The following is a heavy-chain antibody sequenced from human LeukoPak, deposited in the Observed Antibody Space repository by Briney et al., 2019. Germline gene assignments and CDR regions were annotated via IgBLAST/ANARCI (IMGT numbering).Heavy chain of an antibody. J-gene: IGHJ4*02. CDR3: ASSNYGGYAGCFDY. V-gene: IGHV4-59*01. D-gene: IGHD4-17*01. CDR1: GGSISSYY. CDR2: IYYSGST. Sequence: SETLSLTCTVSGGSISSYYWSWIRQPPGKGLEWIGYIYYSGSTNYNPSPKSRVTISVDTSKNQFSLKLSSVTAADTAVYYCASSNYGGYAGCFDYWGQGTLVTVSS.